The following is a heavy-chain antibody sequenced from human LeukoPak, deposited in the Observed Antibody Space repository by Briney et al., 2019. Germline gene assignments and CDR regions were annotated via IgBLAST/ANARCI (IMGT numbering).Heavy chain of an antibody. V-gene: IGHV3-15*07. J-gene: IGHJ4*02. CDR2: IKSKTDGGTT. CDR1: GFTFSNAW. Sequence: GGSLRLSCAASGFTFSNAWMNWVRQAPGKGLEWVGRIKSKTDGGTTDYAAPVKGRFTISRDDSKNTLYLQVNSLKTEDTAVYYCSTTYYYDSSEGYWGQGTLVTVSS. D-gene: IGHD3-22*01. CDR3: STTYYYDSSEGY.